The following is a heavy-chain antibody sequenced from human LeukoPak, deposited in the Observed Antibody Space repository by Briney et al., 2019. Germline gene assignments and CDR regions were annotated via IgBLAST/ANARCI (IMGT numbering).Heavy chain of an antibody. D-gene: IGHD3-3*01. CDR1: GGTFSSYA. Sequence: SSVKVSCKASGGTFSSYAISWVRQAPGQGLEWMGGIIPIFGTANYAQKFQGRVTITTDESTSTAYMELSSLRSEDTAVYYCARTIFGVVIPTENWFDPWGQGTLVTVSS. CDR3: ARTIFGVVIPTENWFDP. J-gene: IGHJ5*02. CDR2: IIPIFGTA. V-gene: IGHV1-69*05.